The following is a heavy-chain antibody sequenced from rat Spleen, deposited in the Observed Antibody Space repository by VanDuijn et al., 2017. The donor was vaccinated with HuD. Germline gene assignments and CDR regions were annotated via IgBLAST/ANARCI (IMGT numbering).Heavy chain of an antibody. CDR1: GFTFSNYG. CDR2: ITPSGNIT. CDR3: ARHEDYGGYSRDYFGY. D-gene: IGHD1-11*01. V-gene: IGHV5-19*01. J-gene: IGHJ2*01. Sequence: EVQLVESGGGFVQPGRSLKLSCAASGFTFSNYGMHWIRQAPTKGLEWVASITPSGNITYYRDSVKGRFTISRDNAKTTLFLQMDSLRSEDTATYFCARHEDYGGYSRDYFGYWGQGVMVTVSS.